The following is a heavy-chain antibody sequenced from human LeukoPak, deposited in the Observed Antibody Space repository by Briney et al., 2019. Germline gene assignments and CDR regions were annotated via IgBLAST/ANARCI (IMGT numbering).Heavy chain of an antibody. V-gene: IGHV1-18*04. CDR2: ISGFNDDT. CDR1: GYAFNVYY. J-gene: IGHJ4*02. CDR3: ARGGHFSHNYDRSGYYSYLEY. D-gene: IGHD3-22*01. Sequence: VASVKVSCKASGYAFNVYYIYWVRQAPGQGLEWMGWISGFNDDTKYAQNFQGRVTMTTDTSTSTAYMELRSLRSDDTAVYYCARGGHFSHNYDRSGYYSYLEYWGQGTLVTVSS.